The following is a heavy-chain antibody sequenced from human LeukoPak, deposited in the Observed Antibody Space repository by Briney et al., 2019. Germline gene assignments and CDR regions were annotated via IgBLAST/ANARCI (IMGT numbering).Heavy chain of an antibody. Sequence: SETLSLTCAVYGGSFSGYYWSWIRQPPGKGLEWIGEINHSGSTNYNPSLKSRVTISVDTSKNQFSLKLSSVTAADMAVYYCARGNSDSSGYYGGYYYYGMDVWGQGTTVTVSS. CDR3: ARGNSDSSGYYGGYYYYGMDV. V-gene: IGHV4-34*01. CDR2: INHSGST. CDR1: GGSFSGYY. D-gene: IGHD3-22*01. J-gene: IGHJ6*02.